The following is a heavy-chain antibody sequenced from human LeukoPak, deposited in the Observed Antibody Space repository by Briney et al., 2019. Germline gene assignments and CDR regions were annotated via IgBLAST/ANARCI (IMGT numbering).Heavy chain of an antibody. J-gene: IGHJ3*02. CDR3: AKSNGYGLIDI. CDR2: IFYSGST. V-gene: IGHV4-59*12. CDR1: GASINSYY. D-gene: IGHD3-10*01. Sequence: PSETLSLTCTVSGASINSYYWNWIRQPPGKGLEWIGNIFYSGSTYYGPSLKSRLTISLDTSRNQFSLKLNSVTAADTAVYYCAKSNGYGLIDIWGQGTMVTVSS.